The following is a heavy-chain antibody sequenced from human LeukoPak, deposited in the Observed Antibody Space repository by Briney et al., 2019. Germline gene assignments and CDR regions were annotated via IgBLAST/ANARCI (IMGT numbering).Heavy chain of an antibody. J-gene: IGHJ6*03. CDR2: ISDTGNT. Sequence: TSVTLSLTCTVSGGSVSSYYWSWIRQPPGKGLEWIGYISDTGNTNYNPSPKSRVTMSVDTSKDQFSLKLSSVTAADTAVYSCARGVTMVQGYYYYMDVWGKGTTVTVSS. CDR1: GGSVSSYY. CDR3: ARGVTMVQGYYYYMDV. D-gene: IGHD3-10*01. V-gene: IGHV4-59*02.